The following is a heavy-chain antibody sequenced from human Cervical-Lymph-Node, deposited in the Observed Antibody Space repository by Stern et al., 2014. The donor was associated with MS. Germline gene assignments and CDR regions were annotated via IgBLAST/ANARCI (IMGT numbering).Heavy chain of an antibody. V-gene: IGHV4-59*01. Sequence: QLQLQESGPGLVKASETLSLTCTVSGGSISTYYWTWIRQPPGKGLEWIGEISSSGGTNYHPSLKSRVTLSVDTSKNQFSLKLSSVTAADTAVYYCARRDYYDTSTYYDDAFDIWGQGTMVTVSS. CDR3: ARRDYYDTSTYYDDAFDI. CDR2: ISSSGGT. CDR1: GGSISTYY. D-gene: IGHD3-22*01. J-gene: IGHJ3*02.